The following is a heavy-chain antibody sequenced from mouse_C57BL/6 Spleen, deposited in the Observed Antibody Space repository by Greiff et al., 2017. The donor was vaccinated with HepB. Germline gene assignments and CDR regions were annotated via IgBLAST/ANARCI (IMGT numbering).Heavy chain of an antibody. CDR3: ARHDLLTGSLDY. CDR1: GFSLTSYG. J-gene: IGHJ2*01. V-gene: IGHV2-6-1*01. Sequence: VQRVESGPGLVAPSQRLSITCTVSGFSLTSYGVHWVRQPPGKGLEWLVVIWSDGSTTYNSALKSRLSISKDNSKSQVFLTMNSLQPDDTAMYYCARHDLLTGSLDYWGQGTTLTVSS. D-gene: IGHD4-1*01. CDR2: IWSDGST.